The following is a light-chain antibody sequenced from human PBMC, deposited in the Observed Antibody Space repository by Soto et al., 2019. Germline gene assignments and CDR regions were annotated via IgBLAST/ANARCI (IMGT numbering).Light chain of an antibody. V-gene: IGLV1-51*01. CDR3: GTWESYLSVGV. CDR2: DND. J-gene: IGLJ2*01. Sequence: QSALTQPPSVSAAPRQTVTISCSGRGSNIGSNSVSWYQQVPGTAPKLLLYDNDKRPSGIPDRFFGSKSGTSATLGIAGLQTADEADYYCGTWESYLSVGVFGGGTKLTVL. CDR1: GSNIGSNS.